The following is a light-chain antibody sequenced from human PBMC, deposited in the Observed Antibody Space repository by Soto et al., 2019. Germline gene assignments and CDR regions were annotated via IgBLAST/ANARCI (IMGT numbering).Light chain of an antibody. J-gene: IGKJ1*01. CDR3: QQYNNWPRT. Sequence: EIVMTQSPATVSVSPGERATLSCRASQSVGRYLAWYQQKPGQAPRLLIYGASTRATGIPARFSGSGSGTEFTLTISSLQSEDFQVYYCQQYNNWPRTLGQGTKVDIK. V-gene: IGKV3-15*01. CDR2: GAS. CDR1: QSVGRY.